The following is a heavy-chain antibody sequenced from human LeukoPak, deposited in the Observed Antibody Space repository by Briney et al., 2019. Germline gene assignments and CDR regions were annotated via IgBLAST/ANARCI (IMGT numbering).Heavy chain of an antibody. J-gene: IGHJ3*02. Sequence: PSETLSLTCTVSGGSISSSSYYWGWIRQPPGKGLEWIGSIYYSGSTYYNPSLKSRVTISVDTSKNQFSLKLSSVTATDTAMYYCARLAYYSYAFDIWGQGTMVTVSS. D-gene: IGHD3-10*01. CDR3: ARLAYYSYAFDI. CDR2: IYYSGST. CDR1: GGSISSSSYY. V-gene: IGHV4-39*01.